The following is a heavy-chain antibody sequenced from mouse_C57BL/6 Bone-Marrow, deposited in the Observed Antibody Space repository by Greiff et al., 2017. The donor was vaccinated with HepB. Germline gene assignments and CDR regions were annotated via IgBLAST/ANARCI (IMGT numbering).Heavy chain of an antibody. CDR1: GYSITSGYD. V-gene: IGHV3-1*01. CDR2: ISYSGST. D-gene: IGHD1-1*01. CDR3: ARESYYGSRYFDV. Sequence: EVQLQESGPGMVKPSQSLSLTCTVTGYSITSGYDWHWIRHFPGNKLEWMGYISYSGSTNYNPSLKSRISITHDTSKNHFFLKLNSVTTEDTATYYCARESYYGSRYFDVWGTGTTVTVSS. J-gene: IGHJ1*03.